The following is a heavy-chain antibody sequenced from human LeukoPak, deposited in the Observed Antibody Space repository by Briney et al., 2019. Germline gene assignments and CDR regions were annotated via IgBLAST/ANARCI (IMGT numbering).Heavy chain of an antibody. CDR1: GFTFSSYS. Sequence: GGSLRLSCAASGFTFSSYSMNWVRQAPGKGLEWVSSISSSSSYIYYADSVKGRFTISRDNAKNSLYLQMNSLRAEDTAVYYCARDGCSSSSQYYYYYGMDVWGQGTTVTVSS. CDR2: ISSSSSYI. J-gene: IGHJ6*02. D-gene: IGHD6-13*01. CDR3: ARDGCSSSSQYYYYYGMDV. V-gene: IGHV3-21*01.